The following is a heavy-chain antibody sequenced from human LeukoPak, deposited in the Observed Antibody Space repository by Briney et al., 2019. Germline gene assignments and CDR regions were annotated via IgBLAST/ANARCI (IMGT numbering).Heavy chain of an antibody. V-gene: IGHV3-33*01. CDR3: ARGPSISVFDY. CDR2: IWYDGSNK. CDR1: GFTFSSYG. J-gene: IGHJ4*02. D-gene: IGHD2-2*01. Sequence: PGGSLRLSCAASGFTFSSYGMHWVRQAPGKGLGWVAVIWYDGSNKYYADSVKGRFTISRDNSKNTLYLQMNSLRAEDTAVYYCARGPSISVFDYWGQGTLVTVSS.